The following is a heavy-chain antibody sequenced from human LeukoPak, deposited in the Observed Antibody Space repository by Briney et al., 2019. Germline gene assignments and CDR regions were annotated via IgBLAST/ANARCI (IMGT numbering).Heavy chain of an antibody. J-gene: IGHJ6*03. Sequence: QPGGSLRLSCAASGFSFSTHDMHWVRQVPGKGLEWVAFKWDDDSKKWYADSVKGRFTISRDNSKNTVYLQMNSLTPEDTAIYFCAKDPGAKVRGYYMDVWGKGTTVTVSS. CDR3: AKDPGAKVRGYYMDV. D-gene: IGHD3-10*01. CDR1: GFSFSTHD. CDR2: KWDDDSKK. V-gene: IGHV3-30*02.